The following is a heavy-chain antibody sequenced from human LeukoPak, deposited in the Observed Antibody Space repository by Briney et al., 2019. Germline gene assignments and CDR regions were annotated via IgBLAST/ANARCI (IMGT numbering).Heavy chain of an antibody. D-gene: IGHD6-13*01. CDR2: ISYDGSNK. V-gene: IGHV3-30-3*01. CDR3: ARSPDSSSWYWWFDP. CDR1: GFTFSSYA. J-gene: IGHJ5*02. Sequence: GRSLRLSCAASGFTFSSYAMHWVRQAPGKGLEWVAVISYDGSNKYYADSVKGRFTISRDNSKNTLYLQMNSLRAEDTAVYYCARSPDSSSWYWWFDPWGQGTLVTVSS.